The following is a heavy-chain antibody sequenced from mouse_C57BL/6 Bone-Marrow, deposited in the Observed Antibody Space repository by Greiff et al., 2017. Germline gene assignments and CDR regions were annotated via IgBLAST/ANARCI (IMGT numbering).Heavy chain of an antibody. CDR1: GYTFTSYG. CDR3: ARHGDYYSNNYYAMDY. CDR2: IYPRSGNT. Sequence: QVPLQQSGAELARPGASVKLSCKASGYTFTSYGISWVKQRTGQGLEWIGEIYPRSGNTYYNEKFKGKATLAADKSSSTAYMELRSLTSEDSAVYFCARHGDYYSNNYYAMDYWGQGTSVTVSS. J-gene: IGHJ4*01. V-gene: IGHV1-81*01. D-gene: IGHD2-5*01.